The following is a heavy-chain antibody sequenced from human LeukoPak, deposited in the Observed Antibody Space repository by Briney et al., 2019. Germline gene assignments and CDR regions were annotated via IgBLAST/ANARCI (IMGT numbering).Heavy chain of an antibody. CDR1: GFTFSSYA. CDR2: ISNSGGRT. D-gene: IGHD5-12*01. J-gene: IGHJ4*02. V-gene: IGHV3-23*01. CDR3: AKSYNGYESKPDY. Sequence: GGSVRLSCEASGFTFSSYAMSWVRQAPGKGLEWVSSISNSGGRTFYTDSLKGPFTISRDNSKITLYLQMTSLRAEDTAVYYCAKSYNGYESKPDYWGQGTLVTVSS.